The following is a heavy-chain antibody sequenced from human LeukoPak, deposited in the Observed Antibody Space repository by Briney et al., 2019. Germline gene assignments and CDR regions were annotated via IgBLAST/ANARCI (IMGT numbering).Heavy chain of an antibody. CDR3: ARGSRSSWYSFDY. D-gene: IGHD6-13*01. V-gene: IGHV4-34*01. CDR1: GGSFSGYY. CDR2: INHSGST. J-gene: IGHJ4*02. Sequence: SETLSLTCAVYGGSFSGYYWSWTRQPPGKGLEWIGEINHSGSTNYNPSLKSRVTISVDTSKNQFSLKLSSVTAADTAVYYCARGSRSSWYSFDYWGQGTLVTVSS.